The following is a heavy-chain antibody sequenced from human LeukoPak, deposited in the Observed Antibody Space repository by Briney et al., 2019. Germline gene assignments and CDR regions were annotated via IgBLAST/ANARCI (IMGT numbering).Heavy chain of an antibody. J-gene: IGHJ4*02. D-gene: IGHD4-11*01. Sequence: ASVKVSCKASGGTFSSYAISWVRQAPGKGLEWMGGFDPEDGETIYAQKFQGRVTMTEDTSTDTAYMELSSLRSEDTAVYYCAIEEIHSNYGLFFNFWGQGTLVTVSS. CDR2: FDPEDGET. CDR3: AIEEIHSNYGLFFNF. V-gene: IGHV1-24*01. CDR1: GGTFSSYA.